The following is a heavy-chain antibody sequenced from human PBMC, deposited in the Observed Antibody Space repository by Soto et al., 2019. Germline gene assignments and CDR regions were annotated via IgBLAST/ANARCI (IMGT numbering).Heavy chain of an antibody. Sequence: QVQLVESGGGVVQPGRSLRVSCAAAGFTFSDYGIYWVRQAPGKGLEWVALISYDGNKREYGDSVKGRFTISRDNSKNTLYLQTNSLRVEDTAVYYCTIGDNSFDYWGKGTLVTVSS. CDR2: ISYDGNKR. CDR1: GFTFSDYG. V-gene: IGHV3-30*03. D-gene: IGHD1-20*01. CDR3: TIGDNSFDY. J-gene: IGHJ4*02.